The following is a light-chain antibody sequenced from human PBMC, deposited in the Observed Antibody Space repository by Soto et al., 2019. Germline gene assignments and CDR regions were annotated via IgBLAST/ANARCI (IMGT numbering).Light chain of an antibody. CDR2: AAD. CDR3: QQRSNWFT. J-gene: IGKJ5*01. CDR1: QSITNY. V-gene: IGKV1-17*03. Sequence: DIQMTQSPGALSASVGYAFTSTFRASQSITNYLTLFQQKPGKAPSVLIFAADNLQDGVPSRFSGSGSGTEFTLTISSLQPEDFATYYCQQRSNWFTFGQGTRLEIK.